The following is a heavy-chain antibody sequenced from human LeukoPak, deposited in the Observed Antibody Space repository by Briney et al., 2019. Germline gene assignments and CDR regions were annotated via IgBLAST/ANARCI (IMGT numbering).Heavy chain of an antibody. CDR1: GGTFSSYA. CDR2: IIPIFGTA. Sequence: ASVKVSCKASGGTFSSYAISWVRQAPGQGLEWMGGIIPIFGTANYAQKFQGRVTITADESTSTAYMELSSLRSEDTAVYYCAKSGYGGNSRGGMVDYWGQGTLVTVSS. CDR3: AKSGYGGNSRGGMVDY. D-gene: IGHD4-23*01. J-gene: IGHJ4*02. V-gene: IGHV1-69*13.